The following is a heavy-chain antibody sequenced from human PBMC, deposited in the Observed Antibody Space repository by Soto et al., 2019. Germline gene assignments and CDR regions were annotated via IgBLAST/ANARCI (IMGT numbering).Heavy chain of an antibody. D-gene: IGHD2-2*01. Sequence: QVQLVQSGPKVKNPGASLKVSCKASGYTFTNYGITWVRQAPGQGLEWMGWITASNGNANYAREIEGRLTLTRDTSTNTASVELRSLRSDDTAVYYCAGVASCSSTSCYDNFHYGLAVWGQGTTVIVSS. CDR3: AGVASCSSTSCYDNFHYGLAV. CDR1: GYTFTNYG. CDR2: ITASNGNA. J-gene: IGHJ6*02. V-gene: IGHV1-18*01.